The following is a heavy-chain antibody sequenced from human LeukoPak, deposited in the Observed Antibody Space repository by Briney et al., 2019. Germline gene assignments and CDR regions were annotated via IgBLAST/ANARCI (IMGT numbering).Heavy chain of an antibody. D-gene: IGHD1-26*01. CDR1: GFTFSGYW. J-gene: IGHJ4*02. CDR2: IKQDGYEK. Sequence: GGCLRLSCAASGFTFSGYWMSWVRQTPEKGLEWMANIKQDGYEKYYVDSVKGRFTISRDNAKNSLYLQMNSLRADDTAIYYCARDKIVGPTTLDYWGQGTLVTVSS. V-gene: IGHV3-7*01. CDR3: ARDKIVGPTTLDY.